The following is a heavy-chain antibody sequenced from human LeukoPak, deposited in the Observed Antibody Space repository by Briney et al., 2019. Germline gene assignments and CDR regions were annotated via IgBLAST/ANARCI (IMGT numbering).Heavy chain of an antibody. J-gene: IGHJ6*02. CDR3: ARELRFLEWSRYYYYYYGMDV. D-gene: IGHD3-3*01. CDR1: GFTFSRYW. V-gene: IGHV3-30-3*01. Sequence: GGSLRLSCAASGFTFSRYWMSWVRQAPGKGLEWVAVISYDGSNKYYADSVKGRFTISRDNSKNTLYLQMNSLRAEDTAVYYCARELRFLEWSRYYYYYYGMDVWGQGTTVTVSS. CDR2: ISYDGSNK.